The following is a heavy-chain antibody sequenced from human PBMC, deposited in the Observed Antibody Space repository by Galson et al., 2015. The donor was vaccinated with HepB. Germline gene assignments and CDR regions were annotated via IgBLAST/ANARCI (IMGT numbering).Heavy chain of an antibody. CDR3: ARDLQDSSGGAFDI. CDR2: IIPILGIA. Sequence: SVKVSCKASGGTFSRYTISWVRQAPGQGLEWMGRIIPILGIANYAQKFQGRVTITADKSTSTAYMELSSLRSEDTAVYYCARDLQDSSGGAFDIWGQGTMVTVSS. D-gene: IGHD3-22*01. CDR1: GGTFSRYT. J-gene: IGHJ3*02. V-gene: IGHV1-69*04.